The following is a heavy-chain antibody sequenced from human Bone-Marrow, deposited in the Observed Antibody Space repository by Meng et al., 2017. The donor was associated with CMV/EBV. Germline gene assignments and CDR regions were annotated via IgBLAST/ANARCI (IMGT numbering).Heavy chain of an antibody. Sequence: ASVMVSCKASGYTFTGYYMHWVRQAPGQGLEWMGWINPNSGGTNYAQKFKGRVTMTRDTSISTAYMELSRLRSDDTAVYYCARSYDFWSGYYQINYYYGMDVWGQGTTVTVSS. CDR3: ARSYDFWSGYYQINYYYGMDV. J-gene: IGHJ6*02. CDR1: GYTFTGYY. V-gene: IGHV1-2*02. D-gene: IGHD3-3*01. CDR2: INPNSGGT.